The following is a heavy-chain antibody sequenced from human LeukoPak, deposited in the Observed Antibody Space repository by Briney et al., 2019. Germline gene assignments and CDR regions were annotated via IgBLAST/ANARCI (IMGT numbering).Heavy chain of an antibody. CDR3: ARRGPDRALDY. J-gene: IGHJ4*02. D-gene: IGHD1-26*01. V-gene: IGHV3-72*01. CDR2: IRYKSNGYTT. Sequence: GGSLRLSCGGSGFSFSDYPMDWVRQAPGKGPEWVARIRYKSNGYTTEYAASVRNRFIISRDDSKNSLYFQLNSLKSEDTAVYYCARRGPDRALDYWGQGTMVTVSS. CDR1: GFSFSDYP.